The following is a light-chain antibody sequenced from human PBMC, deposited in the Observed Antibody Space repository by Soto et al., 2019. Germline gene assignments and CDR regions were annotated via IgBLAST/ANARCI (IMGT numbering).Light chain of an antibody. CDR1: DSDFGGYKY. CDR3: CSYAGSYV. V-gene: IGLV2-11*01. J-gene: IGLJ1*01. CDR2: DVS. Sequence: QSALTQPRSVSGSPGQSVTISCTGSDSDFGGYKYVSWYQQHPGKAPKLTIYDVSQRPSGVPDRFSGSTSGNTASLTISGLQAEDEADYYCCSYAGSYVFGTGTKLTVL.